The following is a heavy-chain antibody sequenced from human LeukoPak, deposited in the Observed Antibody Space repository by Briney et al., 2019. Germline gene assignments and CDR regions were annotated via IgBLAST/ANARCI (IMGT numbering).Heavy chain of an antibody. CDR3: AKFITMIVDAFDI. J-gene: IGHJ3*02. V-gene: IGHV3-23*01. D-gene: IGHD3-22*01. Sequence: PGGSLRLSCAASGFTFSSYAMSWVRQAPGKGLEWVSAISGSGGSTYYADSVKGRYTISRDNSKNTLYLQMNSLRAEDTAAYYCAKFITMIVDAFDIWGQGTMVTVSS. CDR1: GFTFSSYA. CDR2: ISGSGGST.